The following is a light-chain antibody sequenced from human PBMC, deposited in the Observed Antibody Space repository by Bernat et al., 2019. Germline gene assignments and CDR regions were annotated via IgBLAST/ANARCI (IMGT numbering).Light chain of an antibody. Sequence: QSALTQPASVSGSPGQSITISCTGTSSDVGNSDLVSWYQHHPDKAPKLMIYEVTNRPSGVSNRFSGSKSDNTASLTISGLQAEDEADYYCCSYGGRLNLVCGGGTKLTVL. CDR1: SSDVGNSDL. J-gene: IGLJ3*02. V-gene: IGLV2-23*02. CDR3: CSYGGRLNLV. CDR2: EVT.